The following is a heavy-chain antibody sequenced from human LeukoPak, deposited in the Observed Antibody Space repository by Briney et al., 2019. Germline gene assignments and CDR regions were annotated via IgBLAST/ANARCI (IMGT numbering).Heavy chain of an antibody. V-gene: IGHV1-18*01. J-gene: IGHJ6*02. D-gene: IGHD3-22*01. CDR3: ARGRDSSGYYLAHYGMDV. CDR1: GFTFTSYG. CDR2: ISAYNGNT. Sequence: GASVKVSCKASGFTFTSYGISWVRQAPGQGLEWMGWISAYNGNTNYAQKLRGRVTMTTDTSTSTAYMELRSLRSDDTAVYYCARGRDSSGYYLAHYGMDVWGQGTTVTVSS.